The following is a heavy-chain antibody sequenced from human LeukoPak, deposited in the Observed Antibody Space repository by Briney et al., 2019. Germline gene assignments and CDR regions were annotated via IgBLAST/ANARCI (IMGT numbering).Heavy chain of an antibody. CDR2: ISAYNGNT. Sequence: ASVKVSCKASGYTFTSYGISWVQQAPGQGLEWMGWISAYNGNTNYAQKLQGRVTMTTDTSTSTAYMELRSLRSDDTAVYYCARDLGIYGGNSETPCGYWGQGTLVTVSS. V-gene: IGHV1-18*01. D-gene: IGHD4-23*01. J-gene: IGHJ4*02. CDR3: ARDLGIYGGNSETPCGY. CDR1: GYTFTSYG.